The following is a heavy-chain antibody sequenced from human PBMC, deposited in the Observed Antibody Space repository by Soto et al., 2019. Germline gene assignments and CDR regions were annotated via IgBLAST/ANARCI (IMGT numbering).Heavy chain of an antibody. CDR1: GYTFTSYD. CDR2: MNPNSGNT. CDR3: ARGRETIDAFDI. Sequence: ASVKVSCKASGYTFTSYDINWVRQATGQGLEWMGWMNPNSGNTGYAQKFQGRVTMTRNTSISTAYMELSSLRSEDTAVYYCARGRETIDAFDIWGQGTMVTVSS. J-gene: IGHJ3*02. V-gene: IGHV1-8*01.